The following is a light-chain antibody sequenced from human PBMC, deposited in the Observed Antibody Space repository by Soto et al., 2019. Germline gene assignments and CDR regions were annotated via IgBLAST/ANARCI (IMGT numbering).Light chain of an antibody. CDR2: GAS. V-gene: IGKV3-20*01. CDR3: QQYGSSGT. Sequence: EIVLTQSPGTLSLSPGERATLSFRASQSVSSSYLAWYQQKPGQAPRLLIYGASSRATGIPDRFSGSGSGTDFTLTISRLGPEDFAVYYCQQYGSSGTFGQGTKVDI. CDR1: QSVSSSY. J-gene: IGKJ1*01.